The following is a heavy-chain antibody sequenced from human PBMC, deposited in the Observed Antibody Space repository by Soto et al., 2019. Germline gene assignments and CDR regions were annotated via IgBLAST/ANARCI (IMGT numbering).Heavy chain of an antibody. CDR2: ISYDGSNK. CDR3: AKDRGGYSGYDLYYYYYGMDV. CDR1: GFTFSSYG. D-gene: IGHD5-12*01. V-gene: IGHV3-30*18. J-gene: IGHJ6*02. Sequence: LRLSCAASGFTFSSYGMHWVRQAPGKGLEWVAVISYDGSNKYYADSVKGRFTISRDNSKNTLYLQMNSLRAEDTAVYYCAKDRGGYSGYDLYYYYYGMDVWGQGTTVTVSS.